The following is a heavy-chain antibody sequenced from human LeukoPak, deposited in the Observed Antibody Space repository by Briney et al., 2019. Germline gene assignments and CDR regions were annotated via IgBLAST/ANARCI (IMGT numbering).Heavy chain of an antibody. CDR2: IYNDGST. CDR1: GLTVSSSY. CDR3: ARNILFAFDI. Sequence: GGSLRLSCAASGLTVSSSYMSWVRQAPGKWLEWVSIIYNDGSTYYADSMKGRFTISRDNSKNTLYLQVNSLRAEDTAMYYCARNILFAFDIWGQGTMVTVSS. V-gene: IGHV3-53*01. J-gene: IGHJ3*02. D-gene: IGHD2/OR15-2a*01.